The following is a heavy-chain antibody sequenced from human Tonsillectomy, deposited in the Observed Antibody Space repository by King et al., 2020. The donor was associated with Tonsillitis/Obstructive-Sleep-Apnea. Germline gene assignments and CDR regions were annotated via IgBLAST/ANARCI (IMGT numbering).Heavy chain of an antibody. Sequence: VQLVESGGGLVQPGGSLRLSCAVSGFIFSNYAMSWVRQAPGKGLEWVSSISDSGSGTHYVDSVKGRFTISRDNSRKTLYLQMNSLRAEDTAVYYCAGGPAGADYYYMDVWGKGTTVTVSS. CDR3: AGGPAGADYYYMDV. J-gene: IGHJ6*03. V-gene: IGHV3-23*04. CDR2: ISDSGSGT. D-gene: IGHD6-19*01. CDR1: GFIFSNYA.